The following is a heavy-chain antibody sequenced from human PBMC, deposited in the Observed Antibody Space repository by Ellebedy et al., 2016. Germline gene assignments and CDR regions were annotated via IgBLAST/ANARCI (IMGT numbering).Heavy chain of an antibody. Sequence: GESLKISCAASGFTFSSYGMHWVRQAPGKGLEWVAVISYDGSNKYYADSVKGRFTISRDNSKNTLYLQMNSLRAEDTAVYYCARSRLPVVVTAHYYYYGMDVWGQGTTVTVSS. CDR2: ISYDGSNK. CDR3: ARSRLPVVVTAHYYYYGMDV. J-gene: IGHJ6*02. D-gene: IGHD2-21*02. V-gene: IGHV3-30*03. CDR1: GFTFSSYG.